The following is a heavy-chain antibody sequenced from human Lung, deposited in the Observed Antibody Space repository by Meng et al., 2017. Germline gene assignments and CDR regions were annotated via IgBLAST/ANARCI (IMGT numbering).Heavy chain of an antibody. J-gene: IGHJ4*02. CDR1: GVSFSDYY. Sequence: VRLQLCGAGRVKPSETLPLPCVVSGVSFSDYYWSCIRQPPGKGLEWIGDINHSGSTSYYPSLESRATISVDTSQNNLSLKLSSVTAADSAVYYCARGPTTMAHDFDYWGQGTLVTVSS. V-gene: IGHV4-34*01. CDR2: INHSGST. D-gene: IGHD4-11*01. CDR3: ARGPTTMAHDFDY.